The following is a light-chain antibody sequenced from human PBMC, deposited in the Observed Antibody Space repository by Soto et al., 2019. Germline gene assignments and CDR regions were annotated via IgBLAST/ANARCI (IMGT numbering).Light chain of an antibody. V-gene: IGKV1-5*03. CDR1: QSISTW. J-gene: IGKJ2*01. CDR2: KAS. CDR3: QQYSSFPPYT. Sequence: DIQMTQSPSTLSXSVGERVTITCRASQSISTWLAWYQQKPGKAPRLLIYKASSLEEGVPSRFSGSGSGTEFSLTISSLQADDFATYFCQQYSSFPPYTFGQGTKLEI.